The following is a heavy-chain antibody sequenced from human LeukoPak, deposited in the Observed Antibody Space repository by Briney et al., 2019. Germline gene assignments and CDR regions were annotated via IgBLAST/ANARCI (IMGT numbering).Heavy chain of an antibody. CDR2: ISAYNGNT. CDR3: ARAEGSLWFGEFFR. D-gene: IGHD3-10*01. J-gene: IGHJ4*02. CDR1: GGTFSSYA. V-gene: IGHV1-18*01. Sequence: ASVKVSCKASGGTFSSYAISWVRQAPGQGLEWMGWISAYNGNTNYAQQLQGRVTMTTDTSTSTAYMELRSLRSDDTAVYYCARAEGSLWFGEFFRWGQGTLVTVSS.